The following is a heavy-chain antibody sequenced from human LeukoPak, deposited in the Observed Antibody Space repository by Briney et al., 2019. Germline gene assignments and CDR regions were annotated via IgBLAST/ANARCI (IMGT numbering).Heavy chain of an antibody. Sequence: SETLSLTCTVSGGPISSGDYYWSWIRQPPGKGLEWIGYIYYSGSTYYNPSLKSRVTISVDTSKNQFSLKLSSVTAADTAVYYCARDRKSTVTTPSLFDYWGQGTLVTVSS. CDR3: ARDRKSTVTTPSLFDY. CDR1: GGPISSGDYY. CDR2: IYYSGST. D-gene: IGHD4-17*01. V-gene: IGHV4-30-4*01. J-gene: IGHJ4*02.